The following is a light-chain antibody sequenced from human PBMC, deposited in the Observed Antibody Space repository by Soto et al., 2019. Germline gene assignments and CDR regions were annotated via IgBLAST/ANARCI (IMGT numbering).Light chain of an antibody. CDR2: GAS. V-gene: IGKV3-20*01. J-gene: IGKJ4*01. CDR1: QSVSSSY. Sequence: EIVLTQSPGTLSLSPGERATLSCRASQSVSSSYLAWYQQKPGQAPRLLIYGASSRATGIPDRFSGSGSGTDFTLTINRLQPEDFAVSYCEQYDKSITFGGGTKVEIK. CDR3: EQYDKSIT.